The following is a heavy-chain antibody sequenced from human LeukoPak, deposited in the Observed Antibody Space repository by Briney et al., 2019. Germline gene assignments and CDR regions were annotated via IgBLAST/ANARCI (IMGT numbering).Heavy chain of an antibody. CDR2: ISSSSSYI. Sequence: GGSLRLSCAASGFTFSSYSMNWVRQAPGKGLEWVSSISSSSSYIYYADSVKGRFTISRDNAKNSLYLQMNSLRAEDTAVYYCARGIAVAGYYYYMDVWGKGTTVTVSS. CDR3: ARGIAVAGYYYYMDV. V-gene: IGHV3-21*01. D-gene: IGHD6-19*01. CDR1: GFTFSSYS. J-gene: IGHJ6*03.